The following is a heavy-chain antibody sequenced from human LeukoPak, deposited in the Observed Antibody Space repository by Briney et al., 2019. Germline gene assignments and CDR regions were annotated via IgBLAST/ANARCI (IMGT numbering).Heavy chain of an antibody. V-gene: IGHV4-59*12. CDR2: IYYSGST. J-gene: IGHJ4*02. CDR3: ARGRSSDFWIDY. CDR1: GGSISSYY. Sequence: SETLSLTCTVSGGSISSYYWSWIRQPPGKGLEWIGYIYYSGSTNYNPSLKSRLTISVDMSKNQFSLKLSSVTAADTAVYYCARGRSSDFWIDYWGQGTLVTVSS. D-gene: IGHD3-3*01.